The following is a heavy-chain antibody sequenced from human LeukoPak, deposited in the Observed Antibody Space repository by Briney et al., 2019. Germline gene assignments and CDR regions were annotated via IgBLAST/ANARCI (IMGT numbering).Heavy chain of an antibody. V-gene: IGHV4-4*09. D-gene: IGHD6-6*01. CDR1: GGSITSFY. J-gene: IGHJ3*02. CDR2: FYNTESY. CDR3: ARSRSSSSLDALDI. Sequence: SETLSLTCTVSGGSITSFYWSWIRQPPGKGLEWIGYFYNTESYLYNPSLKSRVSMAVDTSKNQLSLRLSSVTAADTAVYYCARSRSSSSLDALDIWGQGTRVTVSS.